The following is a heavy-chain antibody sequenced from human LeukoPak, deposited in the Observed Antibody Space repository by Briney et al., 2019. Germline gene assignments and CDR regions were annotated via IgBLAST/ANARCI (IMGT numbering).Heavy chain of an antibody. V-gene: IGHV1-18*04. CDR3: ARAGGWAREDYKGDAFDI. J-gene: IGHJ3*02. CDR2: ISTYNGNS. CDR1: GYTFTSHY. Sequence: ASVRVSCKASGYTFTSHYIHWVRQAPGQGLEWMGWISTYNGNSNYAQKLQDRVTMTTDTSTATAYLDLRNLRSDDTAVYYCARAGGWAREDYKGDAFDIWGQGTIVTVSS. D-gene: IGHD6-19*01.